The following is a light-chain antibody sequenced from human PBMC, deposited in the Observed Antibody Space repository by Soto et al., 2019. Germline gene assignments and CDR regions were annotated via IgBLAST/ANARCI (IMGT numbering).Light chain of an antibody. Sequence: QSVLTQPASVSGSPGQSITISCTGTSSDVGNYKYVSWYQQHPGKAPKLMIYEVSNRPSGVSNRFSGSKSGNTASLTIYGLQDEDETDYYCFSYTSSGTYVFGTGTKPTVL. CDR2: EVS. J-gene: IGLJ1*01. CDR1: SSDVGNYKY. CDR3: FSYTSSGTYV. V-gene: IGLV2-14*01.